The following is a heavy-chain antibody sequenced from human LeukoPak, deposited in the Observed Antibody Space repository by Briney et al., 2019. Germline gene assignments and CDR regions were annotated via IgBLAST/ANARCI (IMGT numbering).Heavy chain of an antibody. CDR1: GFTSSSFV. CDR3: VRGSVTYSGGYFQH. CDR2: ITYDGSNK. V-gene: IGHV3-30-3*01. Sequence: TGRSLRLSCAASGFTSSSFVMHWVRQAPGKGLEWVALITYDGSNKYYADSVRGRFTISRDNSKNTLDLQMNTLRAEDTAVYYCVRGSVTYSGGYFQHWGQGTLVSVSS. D-gene: IGHD1-26*01. J-gene: IGHJ1*01.